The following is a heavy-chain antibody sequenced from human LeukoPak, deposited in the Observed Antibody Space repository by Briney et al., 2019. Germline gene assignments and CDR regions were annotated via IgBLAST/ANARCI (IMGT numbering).Heavy chain of an antibody. CDR1: GYTFTGYY. CDR3: AQSSGWDSLKY. Sequence: ASVKVSCKAFGYTFTGYYVHWVRQAPGQGLEWMGWFNPNSGDTNYAKKFQGRVTMTRDTSISTAYMELSRLRSDDTAVYYCAQSSGWDSLKYWGQGTLVTVSS. V-gene: IGHV1-2*02. J-gene: IGHJ4*02. D-gene: IGHD6-19*01. CDR2: FNPNSGDT.